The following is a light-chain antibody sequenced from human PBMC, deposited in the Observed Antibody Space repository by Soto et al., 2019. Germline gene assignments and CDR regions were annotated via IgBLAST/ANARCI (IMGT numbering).Light chain of an antibody. J-gene: IGKJ3*01. Sequence: EIVMTQSPATLSVSPGERATLSCTASQNVNTNLAWYQQKPGQAPRLLISGASSRATGIPARVSGSGAGRELTRTISSLQSEDSAVYYCHQYNDWPPEGTFGPGTKVDIK. CDR3: HQYNDWPPEGT. CDR1: QNVNTN. CDR2: GAS. V-gene: IGKV3-15*01.